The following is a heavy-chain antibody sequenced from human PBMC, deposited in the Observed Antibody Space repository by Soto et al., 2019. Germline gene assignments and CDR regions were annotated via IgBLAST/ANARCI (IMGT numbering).Heavy chain of an antibody. CDR2: IYYSGSA. CDR3: ARDSGVSSSLFDP. D-gene: IGHD6-13*01. CDR1: GGSISSYY. J-gene: IGHJ5*02. V-gene: IGHV4-59*01. Sequence: SETLSLTCTVSGGSISSYYWSWIRQPPGKGLEWIGYIYYSGSANYNPSLKSRVTISVDTSKNQFSLKLSSVTAADTAVYYCARDSGVSSSLFDPWGQGTLVTVSS.